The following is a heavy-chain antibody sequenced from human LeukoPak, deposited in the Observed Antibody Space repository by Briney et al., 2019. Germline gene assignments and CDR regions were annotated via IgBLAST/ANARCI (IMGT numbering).Heavy chain of an antibody. V-gene: IGHV3-21*01. D-gene: IGHD6-13*01. CDR2: ISSSSSYI. J-gene: IGHJ4*02. CDR1: GFTFSSYS. CDR3: ARDLPGIVAAGRFDY. Sequence: GGSLRLSCAASGFTFSSYSMNWVRQAPGKGLEWVSSISSSSSYIYYADSVKGRFTISRDNAKNSLYLQMNSLRAEDTAVYYCARDLPGIVAAGRFDYWGQGTLVTVSS.